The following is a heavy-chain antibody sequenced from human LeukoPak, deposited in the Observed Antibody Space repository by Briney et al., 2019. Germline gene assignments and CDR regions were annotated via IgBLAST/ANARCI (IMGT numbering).Heavy chain of an antibody. V-gene: IGHV4-59*01. CDR3: ARAPPHYDYYMDV. J-gene: IGHJ6*03. Sequence: PSETLSLTCTVSNGSINGYYWSWIRQSPGKGLEWIGYIYYSGSTDYNPSLKSRVTILVDTSKNQFSLRLSSVTAADTAVYYCARAPPHYDYYMDVWGKGTTVTVSS. CDR2: IYYSGST. CDR1: NGSINGYY.